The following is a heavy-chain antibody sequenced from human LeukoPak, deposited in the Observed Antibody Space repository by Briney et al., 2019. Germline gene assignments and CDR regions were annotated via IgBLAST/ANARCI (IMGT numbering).Heavy chain of an antibody. Sequence: PSETLSLTCTVSGGSVSSSNYYWTWIRQPAGKGLEWIGRIYTTGSPSYSPSRKSRVTISVDTSTNQFSLKLTSVSAADTAVYYCARDRGITTARGVPSWFDPWGQGTLVTVSS. CDR1: GGSVSSSNYY. V-gene: IGHV4-61*02. CDR3: ARDRGITTARGVPSWFDP. J-gene: IGHJ5*02. CDR2: IYTTGSP. D-gene: IGHD3-10*01.